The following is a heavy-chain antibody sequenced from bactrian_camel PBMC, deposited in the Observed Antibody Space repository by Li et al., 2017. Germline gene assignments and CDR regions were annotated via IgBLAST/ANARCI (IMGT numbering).Heavy chain of an antibody. V-gene: IGHV3S53*01. D-gene: IGHD1*01. CDR1: GDTKNYC. CDR2: LDNVGST. Sequence: HVQLVESGGGTAQTGGSLRLSCVASGDTKNYCMAWFRQAPGKEREGVAVLDNVGSTNYADSVKGRFTISKDNAKNTLYLQMNNLKPEDTAMYYCAANLAIKTLEPLERNEYNDWSQGTQVTVS. J-gene: IGHJ4*01. CDR3: AANLAIKTLEPLERNEYND.